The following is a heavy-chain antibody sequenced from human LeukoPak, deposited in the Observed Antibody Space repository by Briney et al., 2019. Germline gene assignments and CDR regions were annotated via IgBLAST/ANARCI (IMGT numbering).Heavy chain of an antibody. D-gene: IGHD3-9*01. CDR2: ISGSGSVI. CDR3: ARDDTIFSGRGMDV. J-gene: IGHJ6*02. V-gene: IGHV3-11*01. Sequence: PGGSLRLSCAASGFAFSDYYMSWIRQAPGKGLEWVSYISGSGSVIYYADSVKGRFTISRDNAKNSLYLQMNSLRAEDTAVYYCARDDTIFSGRGMDVWGQGTTVTVSS. CDR1: GFAFSDYY.